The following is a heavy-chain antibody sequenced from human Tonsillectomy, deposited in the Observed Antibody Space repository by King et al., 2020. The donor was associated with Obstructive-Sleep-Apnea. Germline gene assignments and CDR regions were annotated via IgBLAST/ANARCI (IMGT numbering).Heavy chain of an antibody. D-gene: IGHD2-21*02. Sequence: VQLVESGGGVVQPGRSLRLSCAASGFTFSSYAMHWVRQAPGKGLEWVAVISYDGSNKYYADSVKGRFTISRDNSKNTLYLQMNSLRAEDTAVYYCARVKKGAYCGGDCYCLDYWGQGTLVTVSS. J-gene: IGHJ4*02. CDR1: GFTFSSYA. CDR3: ARVKKGAYCGGDCYCLDY. CDR2: ISYDGSNK. V-gene: IGHV3-30*04.